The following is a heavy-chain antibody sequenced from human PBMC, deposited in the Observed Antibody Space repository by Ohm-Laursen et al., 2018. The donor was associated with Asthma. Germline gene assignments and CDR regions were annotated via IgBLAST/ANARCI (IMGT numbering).Heavy chain of an antibody. D-gene: IGHD3-9*01. CDR3: VREDFDWPPGYCDY. CDR2: IYYSGIT. V-gene: IGHV4-31*03. J-gene: IGHJ4*02. Sequence: TLSLTCTVSGDSISSGNNYWSWIRQHPVEGLEWIGYIYYSGITYSNPSLRSRVTISVDTSKNQFSLNLTSVTAADTAVYYCVREDFDWPPGYCDYWGQGTLVTVSS. CDR1: GDSISSGNNY.